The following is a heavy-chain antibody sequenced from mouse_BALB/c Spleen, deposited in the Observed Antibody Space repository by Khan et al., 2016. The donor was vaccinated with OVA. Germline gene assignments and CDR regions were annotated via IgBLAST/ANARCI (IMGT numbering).Heavy chain of an antibody. Sequence: QVRLQQSGAELAKPGASVKMSCKASGYTFTSYWMHWVKQRPGQGLEWIGYINPSTGYTEYNQRFKDKATLTADKSSSTAYMQLSSLTSEASAVYYCANHGSSSAWLTYWGQGTLVTVSA. CDR1: GYTFTSYW. CDR2: INPSTGYT. D-gene: IGHD1-1*01. J-gene: IGHJ3*01. V-gene: IGHV1-7*01. CDR3: ANHGSSSAWLTY.